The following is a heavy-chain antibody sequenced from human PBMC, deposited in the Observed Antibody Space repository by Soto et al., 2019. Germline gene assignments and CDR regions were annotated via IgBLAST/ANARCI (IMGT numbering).Heavy chain of an antibody. D-gene: IGHD6-13*01. CDR2: IIPIFGTP. Sequence: QVQLVQSGAGMKKPGSSVKVSCKASGGTFSRYAISWVRQAPGQGLEWMGGIIPIFGTPKYAQKFQGRVTITADESTSTTYMELSSLRPEDTAIYYCASAAAGYWYFDLWGRGTLVTVSP. V-gene: IGHV1-69*01. CDR1: GGTFSRYA. CDR3: ASAAAGYWYFDL. J-gene: IGHJ2*01.